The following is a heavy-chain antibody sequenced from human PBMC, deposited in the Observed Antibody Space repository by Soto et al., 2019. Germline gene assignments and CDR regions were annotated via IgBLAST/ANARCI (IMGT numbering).Heavy chain of an antibody. CDR1: GFTFSTFA. CDR2: ITGGSGFT. J-gene: IGHJ4*02. V-gene: IGHV3-23*01. D-gene: IGHD1-26*01. Sequence: PGGSLRLSCAASGFTFSTFAMNWVRQAPGKGLEWVSGITGGSGFTFYADSVKGRFTISRDDSENTLFLQMSSLRAEDTAKYYCAKSGPTNYFDFWGQGTLVTVYS. CDR3: AKSGPTNYFDF.